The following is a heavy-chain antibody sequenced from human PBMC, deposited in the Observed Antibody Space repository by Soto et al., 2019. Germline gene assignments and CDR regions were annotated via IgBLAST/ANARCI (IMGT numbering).Heavy chain of an antibody. J-gene: IGHJ6*02. D-gene: IGHD2-2*01. V-gene: IGHV1-46*01. CDR2: INPSGGST. CDR1: GYTFTSYY. Sequence: GASVKVSCKASGYTFTSYYMHWVRQAPGQGLEWMGIINPSGGSTSYAQKFQGRVTMTRDTSTSTVYMELSSLRSEDTAVYYCARALGYCSSTSCPYYYYGMDVWGQGTTVTGSS. CDR3: ARALGYCSSTSCPYYYYGMDV.